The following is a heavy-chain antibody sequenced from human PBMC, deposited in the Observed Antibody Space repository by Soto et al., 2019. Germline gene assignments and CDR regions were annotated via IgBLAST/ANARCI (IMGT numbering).Heavy chain of an antibody. Sequence: QVHLEQSGAEVKKPGSSVKVSCKAAGGTFSTYTLIWVRQAPGQGLEWMGRIIPMLTVKNSAQKFQGRVTLTADKSTSPAFMELASLTSDGTAVYYCSIGSWSAETFDVWGQGTMVTVSS. CDR3: SIGSWSAETFDV. J-gene: IGHJ3*01. D-gene: IGHD2-2*01. V-gene: IGHV1-69*02. CDR2: IIPMLTVK. CDR1: GGTFSTYT.